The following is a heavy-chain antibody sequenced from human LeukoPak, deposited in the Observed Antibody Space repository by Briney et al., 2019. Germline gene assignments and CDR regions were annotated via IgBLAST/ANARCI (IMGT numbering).Heavy chain of an antibody. CDR2: ISSSSSYI. CDR1: GFTFSSYS. CDR3: ARGGEKTAAAGTRY. Sequence: GGSLRLSCAASGFTFSSYSMNWVRQAPGKGLEWVSSISSSSSYIYYADSVKGRFTISRDNAKNSLYLQMNSLRAEDTAVYYCARGGEKTAAAGTRYWGQGTLVTVSS. J-gene: IGHJ4*02. V-gene: IGHV3-21*01. D-gene: IGHD6-13*01.